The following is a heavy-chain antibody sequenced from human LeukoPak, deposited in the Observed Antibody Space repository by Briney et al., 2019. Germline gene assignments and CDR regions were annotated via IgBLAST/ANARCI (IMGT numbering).Heavy chain of an antibody. CDR3: AKVAKYYYGSETYYFFEH. CDR2: ISSSSYI. D-gene: IGHD3-10*01. Sequence: PGGSLRLSCAASGFTFSSYSMNWVRQAPGKGLEWVSSISSSSYIYYADSVKGRFTISRDNAKNSLSLQMNSLRVEDTAVYYCAKVAKYYYGSETYYFFEHWGQGTPVTASS. J-gene: IGHJ4*02. CDR1: GFTFSSYS. V-gene: IGHV3-21*01.